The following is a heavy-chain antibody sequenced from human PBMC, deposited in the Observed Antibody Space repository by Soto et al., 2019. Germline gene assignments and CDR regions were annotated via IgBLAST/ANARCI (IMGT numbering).Heavy chain of an antibody. CDR3: ARHRALNWFDP. V-gene: IGHV4-34*01. CDR2: INHRGNT. J-gene: IGHJ5*02. Sequence: SETLSLTCTVSGGSISSYYWSWIRQPPGKGLEWIGEINHRGNTKYNPSLSSRVSISVDTSKNQFFLELSSVTAADTAVYYCARHRALNWFDPWGQGTLVTVSS. CDR1: GGSISSYY.